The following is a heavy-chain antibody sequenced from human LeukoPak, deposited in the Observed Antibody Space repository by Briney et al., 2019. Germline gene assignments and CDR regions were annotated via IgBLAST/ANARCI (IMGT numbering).Heavy chain of an antibody. V-gene: IGHV3-48*04. D-gene: IGHD3-22*01. CDR3: ARDASMIVVVPFDY. CDR2: ISSSSSTI. CDR1: GFTFSSYS. Sequence: GGSLRLSCAASGFTFSSYSMNWVRQAPGKGLEWVSYISSSSSTIYYADPVKGRFTISRDNAKNSLYLQMNSLRAEDTAVYYCARDASMIVVVPFDYWGQGTLVTVSS. J-gene: IGHJ4*02.